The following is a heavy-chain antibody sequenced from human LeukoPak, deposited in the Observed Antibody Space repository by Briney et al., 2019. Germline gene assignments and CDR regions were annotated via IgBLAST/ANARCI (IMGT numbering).Heavy chain of an antibody. CDR3: ARHASSGWYGGDWFDP. J-gene: IGHJ5*02. V-gene: IGHV5-10-1*01. Sequence: GESLKISCKGSGYSFTSYWISWVRQMPGKGLEWMGRIEPSDSYTNYSPSFQGHVTISADKSISTAYLQWSSLKASDTAMYYWARHASSGWYGGDWFDPWGQGTLVTVSS. CDR1: GYSFTSYW. CDR2: IEPSDSYT. D-gene: IGHD6-19*01.